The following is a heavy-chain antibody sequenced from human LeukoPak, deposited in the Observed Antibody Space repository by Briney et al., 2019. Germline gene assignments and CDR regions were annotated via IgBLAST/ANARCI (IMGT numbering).Heavy chain of an antibody. J-gene: IGHJ4*02. Sequence: SETLSLTCTVSGGSISSYYWSWIRQPPGKGLEWIGYIYYTGSTNYNPSLKSRVTISVDTSKNQFSLRLSSVTAADTAVYYCARVTGYMIEDYFDYWGQGTLVTVSS. D-gene: IGHD3-22*01. V-gene: IGHV4-59*01. CDR3: ARVTGYMIEDYFDY. CDR1: GGSISSYY. CDR2: IYYTGST.